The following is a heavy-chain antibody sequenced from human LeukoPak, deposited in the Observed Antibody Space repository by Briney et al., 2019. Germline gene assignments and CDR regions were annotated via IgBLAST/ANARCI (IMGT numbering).Heavy chain of an antibody. V-gene: IGHV3-33*08. J-gene: IGHJ6*02. CDR2: IWYDGSNK. CDR1: GFTFSSYP. Sequence: AGGSLRLSCAASGFTFSSYPMHWVRQAPGKGPEWVAVIWYDGSNKYYADSVKGRFTISRDNSKNTLYLQMNSLRAEDTAVYYCARTQSVGMDVWGQGTTVTVSS. CDR3: ARTQSVGMDV. D-gene: IGHD3-3*01.